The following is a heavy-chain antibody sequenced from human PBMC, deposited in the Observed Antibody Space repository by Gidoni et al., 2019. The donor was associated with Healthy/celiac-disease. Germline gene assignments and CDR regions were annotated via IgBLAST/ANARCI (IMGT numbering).Heavy chain of an antibody. Sequence: QVQLVQSGAEVKKPGASVKVSCKASGYTFTGYYMPWVRQAPGQGLEWMGWINPNSGGTNYAQKFQGRVTMTRDTSISTAYMELSRLRSDDTAVYYCAREIVVVPAAISGYYYGMDVWGQGTTVTVSS. CDR3: AREIVVVPAAISGYYYGMDV. CDR2: INPNSGGT. J-gene: IGHJ6*02. CDR1: GYTFTGYY. D-gene: IGHD2-2*01. V-gene: IGHV1-2*02.